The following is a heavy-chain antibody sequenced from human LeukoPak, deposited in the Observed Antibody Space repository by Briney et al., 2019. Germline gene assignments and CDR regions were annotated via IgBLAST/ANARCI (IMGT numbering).Heavy chain of an antibody. CDR3: ARAGYCSSTSCIPDAFDI. Sequence: SGKLSCKASGGTFSSYAISWGGEAPGQGLGWMSGCIAIFDTANYAQKFQDRVKITADASRSTGYMELSSLRSEDTAVYYCARAGYCSSTSCIPDAFDIWGQGTMVTVSS. V-gene: IGHV1-69*13. D-gene: IGHD2-2*01. J-gene: IGHJ3*02. CDR1: GGTFSSYA. CDR2: CIAIFDTA.